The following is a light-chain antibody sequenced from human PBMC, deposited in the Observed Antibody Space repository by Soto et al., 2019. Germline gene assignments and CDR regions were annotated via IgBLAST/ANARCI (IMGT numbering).Light chain of an antibody. J-gene: IGLJ2*01. CDR1: SSNIGNNY. V-gene: IGLV1-51*01. CDR2: AND. CDR3: ATWDRSLSVGV. Sequence: QSVLTQPPSVSAAPGQKVTISCSGSSSNIGNNYVFWYQQLPGTAPKLTIYANDKRPSGIPDRFSGSKSGTSATLGITGLQTGDEADYYCATWDRSLSVGVFGGGTKLTVL.